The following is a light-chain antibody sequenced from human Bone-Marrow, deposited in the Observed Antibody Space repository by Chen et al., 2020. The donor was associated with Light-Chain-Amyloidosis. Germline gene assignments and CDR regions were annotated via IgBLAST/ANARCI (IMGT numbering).Light chain of an antibody. CDR2: DES. CDR3: QVWDRSSDRPV. V-gene: IGLV3-21*02. CDR1: NIGSKS. Sequence: SYVLTQPSSVSVAPGQTATIACEGNNIGSKSVHWYQQTPGQAPLRVVYDESERPSGIPERLSGSNAGNTATLTISRVEAGDEADYYCQVWDRSSDRPVFGGGTKLTVL. J-gene: IGLJ3*02.